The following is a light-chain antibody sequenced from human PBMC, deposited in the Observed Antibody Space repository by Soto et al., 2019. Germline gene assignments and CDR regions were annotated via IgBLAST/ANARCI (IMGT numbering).Light chain of an antibody. J-gene: IGLJ2*01. CDR1: SGHSSYI. Sequence: QSVLTQSSSASASLGSSVKLTCTLSSGHSSYIIAWHQQQPGKAPRYLMKLEGSGSYNKGSGVPDRFSGSNSGADRYLTISNLQFEDEADYYCETWDSNVVFGGGTQLTVL. CDR3: ETWDSNVV. V-gene: IGLV4-60*02. CDR2: LEGSGSY.